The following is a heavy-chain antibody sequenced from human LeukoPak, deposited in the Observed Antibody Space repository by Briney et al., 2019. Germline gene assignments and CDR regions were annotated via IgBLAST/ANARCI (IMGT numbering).Heavy chain of an antibody. J-gene: IGHJ4*02. V-gene: IGHV4-4*07. CDR3: ARASSWPFDY. D-gene: IGHD6-13*01. CDR2: IYSSGSS. CDR1: GGSISSYY. Sequence: SETLSLTCTVSGGSISSYYCSWIRQPAGKGLEWIGRIYSSGSSNYNPSLKSRVTMSVDTSKNQFPLKLTSVTAADTAVYYCARASSWPFDYWGQGILVTVSS.